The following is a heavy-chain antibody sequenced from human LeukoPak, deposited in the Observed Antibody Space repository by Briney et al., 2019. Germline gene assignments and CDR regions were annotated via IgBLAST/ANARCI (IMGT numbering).Heavy chain of an antibody. J-gene: IGHJ4*02. CDR1: GFTFSIYW. CDR3: ARDPLGILWFGELPGD. Sequence: GGSLRLSCAASGFTFSIYWMHWVRQAPGKGLVWVSRINTDGSSTSYADSVKGRFTISRDNAKNTLYLQMNSLRAEDTAVYYCARDPLGILWFGELPGDWGQGTLVTVSS. CDR2: INTDGSST. V-gene: IGHV3-74*01. D-gene: IGHD3-10*01.